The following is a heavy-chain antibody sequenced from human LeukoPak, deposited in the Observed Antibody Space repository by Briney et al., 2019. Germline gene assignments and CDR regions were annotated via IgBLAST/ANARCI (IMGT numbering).Heavy chain of an antibody. CDR3: ARTGQLLWFGTLPYYYYMDV. Sequence: SEALSLTCTVSGGSLSSSSTSYWGWIRQPPGKGLEWIGSMNYGGTSHYNPSLKSRVTISVDTSKKHFSLKLSSVTAADTAVYYCARTGQLLWFGTLPYYYYMDVWGKGTTVTISS. J-gene: IGHJ6*03. D-gene: IGHD3-10*01. CDR1: GGSLSSSSTSY. V-gene: IGHV4-39*01. CDR2: MNYGGTS.